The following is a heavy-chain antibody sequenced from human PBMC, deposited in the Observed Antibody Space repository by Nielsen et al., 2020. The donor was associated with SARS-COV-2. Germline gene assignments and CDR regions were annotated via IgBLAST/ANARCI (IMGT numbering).Heavy chain of an antibody. CDR1: GFTFSSYW. Sequence: GSLRLSCAASGFTFSSYWMSWVRQAPGKGLEWIGEIYHRGSTNYSPSLKTRVTISVDKSKNQFSLELRSVTAADTAVYYCARGIRPRHVFDIWGQGTMVTVSS. CDR3: ARGIRPRHVFDI. J-gene: IGHJ3*02. CDR2: IYHRGST. V-gene: IGHV4-4*02. D-gene: IGHD1-14*01.